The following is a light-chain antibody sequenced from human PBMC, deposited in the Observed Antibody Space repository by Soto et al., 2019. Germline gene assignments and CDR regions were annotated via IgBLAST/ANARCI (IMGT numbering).Light chain of an antibody. V-gene: IGLV2-14*03. J-gene: IGLJ1*01. CDR1: SSDVGCYNY. Sequence: QSVLTQPASVSGSPGQSSTISCTGTSSDVGCYNYVSWYQHHPGKAPKLIIYDVSNRPSGVSIRFSGSTSDNTASLTISGLQPEDEADYHCSSYTTSNTRQIVFGTGTKVTVL. CDR2: DVS. CDR3: SSYTTSNTRQIV.